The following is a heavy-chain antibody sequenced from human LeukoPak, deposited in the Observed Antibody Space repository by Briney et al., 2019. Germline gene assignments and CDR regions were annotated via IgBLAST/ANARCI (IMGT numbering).Heavy chain of an antibody. CDR2: ISGSGGST. J-gene: IGHJ4*02. CDR1: GFTFSSYA. CDR3: AKDQRTGYSSGWYDY. D-gene: IGHD6-19*01. V-gene: IGHV3-23*01. Sequence: GGSLRLSCAASGFTFSSYAMSWVRQAPGKGLEWVSAISGSGGSTYYADSVKGRFTISRDNPKNTLYLQMNSLRAEDTAVYYCAKDQRTGYSSGWYDYWGQGTLVTVSS.